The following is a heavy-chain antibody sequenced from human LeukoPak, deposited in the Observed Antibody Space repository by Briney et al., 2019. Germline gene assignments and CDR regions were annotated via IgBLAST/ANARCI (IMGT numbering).Heavy chain of an antibody. CDR2: IIENGSNQ. D-gene: IGHD6-19*01. J-gene: IGHJ4*02. Sequence: GRSLRLSCAASGFTFSNYIMHWVRQAPGKGLDWVAVIIENGSNQYYADSVKGRFTVSRDNSKNTLFLQMNSLRGEDTAMYYCARVQGGGYRTADYWGQGTLVTVSS. CDR3: ARVQGGGYRTADY. CDR1: GFTFSNYI. V-gene: IGHV3-30*04.